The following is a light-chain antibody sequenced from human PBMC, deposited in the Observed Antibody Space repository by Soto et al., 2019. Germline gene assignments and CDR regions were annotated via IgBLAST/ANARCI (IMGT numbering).Light chain of an antibody. CDR1: QSVSSSY. CDR3: QQYGSSPST. Sequence: EIVLTQSPGTLSLSPGERATLSCRASQSVSSSYLAWYQQKPGQAPRLLIYGASSRATGIPDRFSGSGSGTDFTLTISRLEPEDFAVYYCQQYGSSPSTFGQGTELESK. CDR2: GAS. V-gene: IGKV3-20*01. J-gene: IGKJ2*01.